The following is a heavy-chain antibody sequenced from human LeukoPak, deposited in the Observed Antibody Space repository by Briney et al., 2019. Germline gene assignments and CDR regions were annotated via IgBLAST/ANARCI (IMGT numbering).Heavy chain of an antibody. D-gene: IGHD1-26*01. CDR1: GFIFSNYG. CDR2: VWYDENNK. Sequence: GESLKISCAPPGFIFSNYGMHWVRQAPGKGLEWVAVVWYDENNKYYGDSVKGRFTISRDNSKNTLHLQMNGLRAEDTAVYYCARGIAGAGYFDYWGQGTLVTVSS. J-gene: IGHJ4*02. CDR3: ARGIAGAGYFDY. V-gene: IGHV3-33*01.